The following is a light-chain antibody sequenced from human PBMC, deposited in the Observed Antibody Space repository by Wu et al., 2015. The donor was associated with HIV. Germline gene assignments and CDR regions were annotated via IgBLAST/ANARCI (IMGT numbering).Light chain of an antibody. Sequence: DIQMTQSPSSLSASVGDRVTITCRASQSIRRYINWFQQKPGKVPKLLIYDASTLQKGVPSRFSGSGSGTDFTLIISSLQPDDFATXYCQQSVPTWTFGQGTKVEMK. J-gene: IGKJ1*01. CDR1: QSIRRY. V-gene: IGKV1-39*01. CDR3: QQSVPTWT. CDR2: DAS.